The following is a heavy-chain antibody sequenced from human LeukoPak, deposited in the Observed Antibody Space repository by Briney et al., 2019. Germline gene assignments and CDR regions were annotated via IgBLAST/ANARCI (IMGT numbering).Heavy chain of an antibody. CDR2: ISGSTTTI. Sequence: GGSLRLSCAASGFTFSSYGMNWVRQAPGKGLEWAAYISGSTTTIYYADSVKGRFTISRDNAKKSLYLQMDSLRADDTAVYYCAWYGSGGYHAPFDYWGQGTLVTVSS. CDR3: AWYGSGGYHAPFDY. V-gene: IGHV3-48*01. D-gene: IGHD3-10*01. J-gene: IGHJ4*02. CDR1: GFTFSSYG.